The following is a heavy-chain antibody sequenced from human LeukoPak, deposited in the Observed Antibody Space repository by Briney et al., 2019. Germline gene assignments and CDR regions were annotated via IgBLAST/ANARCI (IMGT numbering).Heavy chain of an antibody. CDR2: IYYSGST. D-gene: IGHD4-23*01. Sequence: SWIRQPPGKGLEWIGYIYYSGSTYYNPSLKSRVTISVDTSKNQFSLKLSSVTAADTAVYYCARGGPTTVASFDYWGQGTLVTVSS. V-gene: IGHV4-30-4*01. J-gene: IGHJ4*02. CDR3: ARGGPTTVASFDY.